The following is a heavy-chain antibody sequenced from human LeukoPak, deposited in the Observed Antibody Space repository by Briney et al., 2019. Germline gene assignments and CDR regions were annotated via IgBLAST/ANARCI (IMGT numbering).Heavy chain of an antibody. J-gene: IGHJ3*02. CDR3: AKGSHTRLFTIGRGAFDI. V-gene: IGHV3-23*01. CDR1: GFPFSSYA. CDR2: ISGSGGST. D-gene: IGHD3-9*01. Sequence: PGGSLRLSCAASGFPFSSYAMSWVRQAPGKGLEWVSAISGSGGSTYYADSVKGRFTISRDNSKNTLYLQMNSLRAEDTAVYYCAKGSHTRLFTIGRGAFDIWGQGTMVTVSS.